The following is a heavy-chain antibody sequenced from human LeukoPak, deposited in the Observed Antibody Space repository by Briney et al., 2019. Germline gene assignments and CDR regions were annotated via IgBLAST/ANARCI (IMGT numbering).Heavy chain of an antibody. D-gene: IGHD6-19*01. V-gene: IGHV4-39*01. Sequence: SETLSLTCAVSGGPISSNSYYWGWIRQPPGKGLEWVGSIYYSGSTYYKSSLKSRVTISVDTSKNQFSLKLSSVTAADTAVYYCARESSHSSGYDYWGQGTLVTVSS. CDR2: IYYSGST. CDR3: ARESSHSSGYDY. J-gene: IGHJ4*02. CDR1: GGPISSNSYY.